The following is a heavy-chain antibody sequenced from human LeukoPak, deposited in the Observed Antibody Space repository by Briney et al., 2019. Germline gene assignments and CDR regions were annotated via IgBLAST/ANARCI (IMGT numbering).Heavy chain of an antibody. V-gene: IGHV1-69*04. J-gene: IGHJ6*02. CDR2: IIPILGIA. Sequence: GASVKVSCKASGGTFSSYAISWVRQAPGQGFEWMGRIIPILGIANYAQKFQGRVTITADKSTSTAYMGLSSLRSEDTAVYYCAGAYVDTAPIGMDVWGQGTTVTVSS. CDR1: GGTFSSYA. CDR3: AGAYVDTAPIGMDV. D-gene: IGHD5-18*01.